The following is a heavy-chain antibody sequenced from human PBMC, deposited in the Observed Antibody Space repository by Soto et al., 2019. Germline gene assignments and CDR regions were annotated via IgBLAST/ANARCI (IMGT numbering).Heavy chain of an antibody. CDR2: IYTSGST. J-gene: IGHJ5*02. V-gene: IGHV4-4*07. D-gene: IGHD6-13*01. CDR1: GGSVSNFY. Sequence: LSLTCTVSGGSVSNFYWNWIRQPAGKRLEWIGRIYTSGSTNYNPSLRSRVTMSIDTSRNQFSLKLNSVTAADTAVYYCARSSHKESWFDPWGQGTLVTVSS. CDR3: ARSSHKESWFDP.